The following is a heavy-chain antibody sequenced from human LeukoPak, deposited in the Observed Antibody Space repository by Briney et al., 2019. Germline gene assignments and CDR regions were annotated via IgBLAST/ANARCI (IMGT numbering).Heavy chain of an antibody. D-gene: IGHD4-23*01. CDR1: GFSFSSYS. Sequence: GGSLRLSCAASGFSFSSYSMHWVRQASGKGLEWVSSISGRSDGPYYADSVKGRFTTSRDNSKSTMYLQINNVRAEDAAVYYCAKDPLNYGGHYFDNWGQGTRVTVSS. V-gene: IGHV3-23*01. J-gene: IGHJ4*02. CDR3: AKDPLNYGGHYFDN. CDR2: ISGRSDGP.